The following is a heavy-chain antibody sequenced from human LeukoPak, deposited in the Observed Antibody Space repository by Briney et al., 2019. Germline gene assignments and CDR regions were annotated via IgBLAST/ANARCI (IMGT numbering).Heavy chain of an antibody. V-gene: IGHV1-69*13. CDR2: IIPILSTT. CDR1: GGTLRSYA. D-gene: IGHD6-13*01. Sequence: SVKVSCKASGGTLRSYAVNWVRQAPGQGLEWGGAIIPILSTTNYTQKFQGRVTITADESTSTAYMVLNSLRPEDTAVYYCARESGSSLYYLDSWGQGTLITVSS. CDR3: ARESGSSLYYLDS. J-gene: IGHJ4*02.